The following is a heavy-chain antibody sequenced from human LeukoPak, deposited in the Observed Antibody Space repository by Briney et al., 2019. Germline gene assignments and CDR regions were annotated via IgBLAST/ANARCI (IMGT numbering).Heavy chain of an antibody. Sequence: KPSETLSLTCTVSGGSISSYYWSWIRQPPGKGLEWIGYIDYSGSTIYNPSLKSRVTISVNTSKNQFSLQLSSVTAADTAVYYCARDFSLAMYEWGQGTLVTVSS. CDR3: ARDFSLAMYE. D-gene: IGHD6-6*01. CDR2: IDYSGST. CDR1: GGSISSYY. J-gene: IGHJ4*02. V-gene: IGHV4-59*01.